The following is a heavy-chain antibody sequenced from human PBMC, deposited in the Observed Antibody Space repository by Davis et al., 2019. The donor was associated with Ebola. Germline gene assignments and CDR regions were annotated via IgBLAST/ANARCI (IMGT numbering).Heavy chain of an antibody. CDR2: INAGNGNT. Sequence: AASVKVSCKASGYTFTSYAMHWVRQAPGQRLEWMGWINAGNGNTKYSQKFQGRVTMTRDTSTSTVYMELSSLRSEDTAVYYCARDGYSSSWYYWGQGTLVTVSS. CDR1: GYTFTSYA. D-gene: IGHD6-13*01. V-gene: IGHV1-3*01. CDR3: ARDGYSSSWYY. J-gene: IGHJ4*02.